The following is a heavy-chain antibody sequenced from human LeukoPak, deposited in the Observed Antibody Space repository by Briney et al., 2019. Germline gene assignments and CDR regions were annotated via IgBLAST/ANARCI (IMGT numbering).Heavy chain of an antibody. V-gene: IGHV3-9*01. Sequence: GRSLRLSCAASGFTFDDYAMHWVRQAPGKGLEWVSGISWNSGSIGYADSVKGRFAISRDNAKNSLYLQMNSLRAEDTALYYCAKDIFTMVRGVVDYWGQGTLVTVSS. CDR1: GFTFDDYA. CDR3: AKDIFTMVRGVVDY. CDR2: ISWNSGSI. J-gene: IGHJ4*02. D-gene: IGHD3-10*01.